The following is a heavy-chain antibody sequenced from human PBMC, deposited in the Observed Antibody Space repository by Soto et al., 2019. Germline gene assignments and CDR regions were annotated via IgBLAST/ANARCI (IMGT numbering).Heavy chain of an antibody. J-gene: IGHJ6*02. CDR1: RFTFSSYA. CDR3: AKDLPAAEGLDV. V-gene: IGHV3-23*01. D-gene: IGHD6-13*01. CDR2: ISGSGGST. Sequence: GSLRISCAASRFTFSSYAIIGVLPSPGKGLEWVSAISGSGGSTYYADSVKGRFTISRDNSKNTLYLQMNSLRAEDTAVYYCAKDLPAAEGLDVWGQGTTVTVSS.